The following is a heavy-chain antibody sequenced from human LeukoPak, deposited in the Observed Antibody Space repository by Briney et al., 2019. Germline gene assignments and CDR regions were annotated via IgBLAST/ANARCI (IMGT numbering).Heavy chain of an antibody. D-gene: IGHD6-13*01. V-gene: IGHV1-18*01. Sequence: KPGASVKVSCKASGYTFTSYIISWVRQAPGQGLEWMGWINAYNGNTDYAQRVQGRVTMTTDTSTSTAYMEVRSLRSDGTAVYYCARDRHIAAAVYYYYMDVWGKGTPVTVSS. CDR3: ARDRHIAAAVYYYYMDV. CDR1: GYTFTSYI. CDR2: INAYNGNT. J-gene: IGHJ6*03.